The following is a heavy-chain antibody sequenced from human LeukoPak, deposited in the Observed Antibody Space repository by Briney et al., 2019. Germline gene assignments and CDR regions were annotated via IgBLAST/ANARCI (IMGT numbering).Heavy chain of an antibody. CDR3: ARGQDYGGNPFDY. V-gene: IGHV4-34*01. D-gene: IGHD4-23*01. Sequence: SETLSLACAVYGGSFSGYYWSWIRQPPGKGLEWIGEINHSGSTNYNPSLKSRVTISVDTSKNQFSLKLSSVTAADTAVYYCARGQDYGGNPFDYWGQGTLVTVSS. CDR2: INHSGST. CDR1: GGSFSGYY. J-gene: IGHJ4*02.